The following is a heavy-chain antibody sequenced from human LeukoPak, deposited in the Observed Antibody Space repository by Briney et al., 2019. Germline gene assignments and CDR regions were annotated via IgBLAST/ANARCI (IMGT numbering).Heavy chain of an antibody. D-gene: IGHD2-15*01. J-gene: IGHJ4*02. Sequence: GGSLRLSCAASGFTFSSYAMSWVRQAPGKGLEWVSAISGSGGSTYYADSVKGRFTISRDNSKNTLYLQMNSLRAEDTAVYYCAKGLGYCSGGSCYSYYFDYWGQGTLVTVSS. V-gene: IGHV3-23*01. CDR2: ISGSGGST. CDR1: GFTFSSYA. CDR3: AKGLGYCSGGSCYSYYFDY.